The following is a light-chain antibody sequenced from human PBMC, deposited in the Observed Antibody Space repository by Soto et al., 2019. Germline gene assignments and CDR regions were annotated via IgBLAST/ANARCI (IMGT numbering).Light chain of an antibody. CDR2: DAS. Sequence: DIQMTQSPSSLPASVGDRVTITCRASQSISTYLSWYQQKPGKAPKLLIYDASSLQSGVPSRFRGSGSGTDFTLTISSLQPEDFATYYCLHNYRTPITFGQGTRLEIK. J-gene: IGKJ5*01. CDR3: LHNYRTPIT. CDR1: QSISTY. V-gene: IGKV1-39*01.